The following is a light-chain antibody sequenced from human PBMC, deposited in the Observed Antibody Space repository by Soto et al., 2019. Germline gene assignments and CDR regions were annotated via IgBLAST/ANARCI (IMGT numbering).Light chain of an antibody. CDR1: QTISSW. CDR3: QQTDSFPYT. J-gene: IGKJ2*01. CDR2: DAS. V-gene: IGKV1-5*01. Sequence: DIQMTQSPSTLSASVGDRVTITCRASQTISSWLAWYQQKPGKAPKLLIYDASSLESGVPSRFSGSGSGTEFTLTISSLQPDDFATYYCQQTDSFPYTFGRGTKVEIK.